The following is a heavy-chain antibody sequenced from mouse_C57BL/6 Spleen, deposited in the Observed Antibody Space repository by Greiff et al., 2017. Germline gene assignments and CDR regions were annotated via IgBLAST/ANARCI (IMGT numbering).Heavy chain of an antibody. J-gene: IGHJ2*01. CDR2: IRSKSNNYAT. CDR1: GFSFNTYA. V-gene: IGHV10-1*01. Sequence: EVMLVESGGGLVQPKGSLKLSCAASGFSFNTYAMNWVRQAPGKGLEWVARIRSKSNNYATYYADSVKDRFTISRYDSESMLYLQMNNLKTEDTAMYYCVRQGYGRYFDYWGQGTTLTVSS. D-gene: IGHD1-1*01. CDR3: VRQGYGRYFDY.